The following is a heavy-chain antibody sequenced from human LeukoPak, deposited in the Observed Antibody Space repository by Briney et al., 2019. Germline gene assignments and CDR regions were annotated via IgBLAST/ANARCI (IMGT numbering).Heavy chain of an antibody. CDR1: GGSISSYY. J-gene: IGHJ6*02. CDR3: ARDGVPAAYYYYYYGMDV. CDR2: IYTSGST. V-gene: IGHV4-4*07. D-gene: IGHD2-2*01. Sequence: KPSETLSLTCTVSGGSISSYYWSWIRQPAGKGLEWIGRIYTSGSTNYNPSLKSRVTMSVDTSKNQFSLKLSSVTAADTAVYYCARDGVPAAYYYYYYGMDVWGQGTTVTVSS.